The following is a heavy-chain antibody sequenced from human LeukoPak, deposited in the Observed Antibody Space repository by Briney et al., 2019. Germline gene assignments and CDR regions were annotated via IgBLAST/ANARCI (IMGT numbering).Heavy chain of an antibody. CDR1: GYSFATHW. V-gene: IGHV5-51*01. Sequence: GESLKISCKGSGYSFATHWIGWVRQVAGRGLEWMGSIYPSDSDTRYSPSFHGQVTISADTSISTAYLQWSNLEASDSAMFFCVRTSDINGWFIDNWGQGTLVIVSS. J-gene: IGHJ4*02. CDR2: IYPSDSDT. CDR3: VRTSDINGWFIDN. D-gene: IGHD3-10*01.